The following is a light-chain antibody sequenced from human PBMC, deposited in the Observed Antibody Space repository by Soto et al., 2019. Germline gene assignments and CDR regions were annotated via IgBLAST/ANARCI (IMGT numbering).Light chain of an antibody. CDR2: DVS. CDR1: SRDVGGYNY. Sequence: QSVLTQPASVSGPPGQSITISCTGTSRDVGGYNYVSWYRQYPGKAPKLMIFDVSNRPSGVSNRFSGSKSGNTASLTISGLQAEDEADYYCSSYTSSDTHVFGGGTKLTVL. CDR3: SSYTSSDTHV. J-gene: IGLJ3*02. V-gene: IGLV2-14*01.